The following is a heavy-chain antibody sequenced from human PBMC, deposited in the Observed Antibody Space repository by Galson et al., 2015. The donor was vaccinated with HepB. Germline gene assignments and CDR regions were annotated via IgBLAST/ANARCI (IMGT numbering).Heavy chain of an antibody. D-gene: IGHD3-16*01. J-gene: IGHJ4*02. CDR1: GFTFSSYW. V-gene: IGHV3-74*01. Sequence: SLRLSCAASGFTFSSYWMHWVRQAPGKGLVWVSRINSDGSSTSYADSVKGRFTISRDNAKNTLYLQMNSLRAEDTAVYYCARDSIAGEHQADYWGQGTLVTVSS. CDR3: ARDSIAGEHQADY. CDR2: INSDGSST.